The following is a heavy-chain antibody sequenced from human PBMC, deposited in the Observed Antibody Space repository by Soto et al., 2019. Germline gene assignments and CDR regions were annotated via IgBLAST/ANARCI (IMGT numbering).Heavy chain of an antibody. V-gene: IGHV4-31*03. CDR2: IYYSGST. Sequence: PSETLSLTCTVSGGSISSGGYYWSWIRQHPGKGLEWIGYIYYSGSTYYNPSLKSRVTISVDTSKNQFSLKLSSVTAADTAVYYCARTSLAAAGTFVINNWFDPWGQGTLVTVSS. J-gene: IGHJ5*02. D-gene: IGHD6-13*01. CDR3: ARTSLAAAGTFVINNWFDP. CDR1: GGSISSGGYY.